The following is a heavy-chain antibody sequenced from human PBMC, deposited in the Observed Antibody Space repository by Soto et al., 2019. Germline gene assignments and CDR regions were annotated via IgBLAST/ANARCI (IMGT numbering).Heavy chain of an antibody. CDR3: ARAAWSGLAYY. Sequence: PSETLSLTCTVSGGSISSGGYYWSWIRQHPGKGLEWIGYIYYSGSTYYNTSLKSRVTISVDTSKNQYSLKLSSVTAADTAVYYCARAAWSGLAYYWGQGTLVTVSS. D-gene: IGHD2-21*01. CDR2: IYYSGST. V-gene: IGHV4-31*03. J-gene: IGHJ4*02. CDR1: GGSISSGGYY.